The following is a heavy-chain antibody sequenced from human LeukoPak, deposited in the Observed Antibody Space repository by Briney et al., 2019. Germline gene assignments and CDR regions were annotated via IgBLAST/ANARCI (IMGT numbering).Heavy chain of an antibody. CDR3: ARGRLFLPRPATAMGAFDI. D-gene: IGHD2-2*01. Sequence: SETLSLTCTVSGGSISSSGYYWGWIRQPPGKGLEWIGEINHSGSTNYNPSLKSRVTISVDTSKNQFSLKLSSVTAADTAVYYCARGRLFLPRPATAMGAFDIWGQGTMVTISS. V-gene: IGHV4-39*07. CDR2: INHSGST. CDR1: GGSISSSGYY. J-gene: IGHJ3*02.